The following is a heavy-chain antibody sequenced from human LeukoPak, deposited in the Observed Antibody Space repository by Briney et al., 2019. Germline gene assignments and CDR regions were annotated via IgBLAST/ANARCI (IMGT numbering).Heavy chain of an antibody. Sequence: PGGSLRLSCAASGFTFSGSAMHWVRQASGKGLEWVGRIRSKANSYATAYAESVKGRFTISRDDSKNTAYLQMNSLKTEDTAVYYCTRRENRGVDYWGQGTLVTVSS. V-gene: IGHV3-73*01. CDR2: IRSKANSYAT. J-gene: IGHJ4*02. CDR1: GFTFSGSA. D-gene: IGHD2/OR15-2a*01. CDR3: TRRENRGVDY.